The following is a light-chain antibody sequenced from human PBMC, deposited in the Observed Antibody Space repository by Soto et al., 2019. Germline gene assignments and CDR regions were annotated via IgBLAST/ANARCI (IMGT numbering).Light chain of an antibody. Sequence: EIVLTQSPGTLSLSPGERATLSCRASQSVSSSYLAWYQQKPGQAPRLLIYGASSRDTGIPDRFSGSGSGTDFTLTISRLEPEDFAVYYCQQYGSSPLRFGGGTKVEIK. V-gene: IGKV3-20*01. CDR1: QSVSSSY. CDR3: QQYGSSPLR. CDR2: GAS. J-gene: IGKJ4*02.